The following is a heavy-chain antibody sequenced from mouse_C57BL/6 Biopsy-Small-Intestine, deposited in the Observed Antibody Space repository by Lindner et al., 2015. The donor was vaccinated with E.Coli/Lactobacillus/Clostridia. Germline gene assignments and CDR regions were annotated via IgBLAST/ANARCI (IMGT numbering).Heavy chain of an antibody. V-gene: IGHV3-5*01. CDR3: ARVYENYAMDY. CDR1: GISITTGNYR. Sequence: VQLQESGPGLVKPSQTVFLTCTVTGISITTGNYRWGWIRQFPGNKLEWIGYIYYSGTITYNPSLTSRTTITRDTPKNQFFLEMNSLTAEDTATYYCARVYENYAMDYWGQGTSVTVSS. D-gene: IGHD1-1*01. J-gene: IGHJ4*01. CDR2: IYYSGTI.